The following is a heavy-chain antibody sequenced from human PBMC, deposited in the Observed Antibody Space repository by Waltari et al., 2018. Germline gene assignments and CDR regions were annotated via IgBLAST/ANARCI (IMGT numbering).Heavy chain of an antibody. CDR3: ARQDYDYFDY. CDR1: GFTFSSSA. CDR2: ISYDGSNK. V-gene: IGHV3-30*01. D-gene: IGHD4-17*01. Sequence: QVQLVESGGGVVQTGRSLRLSCAASGFTFSSSAMHWVRQAPGKGLECVAVISYDGSNKYYADSVKGRVTISRDNSKNPLYLQMNSLRAEDTAVYYCARQDYDYFDYWGQGTLVTVSS. J-gene: IGHJ4*02.